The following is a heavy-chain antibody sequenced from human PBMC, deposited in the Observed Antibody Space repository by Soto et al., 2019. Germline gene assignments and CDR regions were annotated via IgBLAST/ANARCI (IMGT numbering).Heavy chain of an antibody. D-gene: IGHD6-13*01. CDR3: AKAIEWSSSWSYFDY. J-gene: IGHJ4*02. Sequence: PGGSLRLSCAASGFTFSSYAMSWVRQAPGKGLEWVSAISGSGGSTYYADSVKGRFTISRDNSKNTLYLQMNSLRAEDTAVYYCAKAIEWSSSWSYFDYWGQGTLVTVSS. CDR2: ISGSGGST. CDR1: GFTFSSYA. V-gene: IGHV3-23*01.